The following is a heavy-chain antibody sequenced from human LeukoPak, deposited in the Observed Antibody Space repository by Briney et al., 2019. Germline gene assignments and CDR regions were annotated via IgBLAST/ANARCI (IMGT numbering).Heavy chain of an antibody. CDR3: ARDRAEGKTWVEFDP. J-gene: IGHJ5*02. CDR1: GFIVNSYA. Sequence: GGSLRLSCAASGFIVNSYAMSWVRQAPGKGLAGVSLIYSDGVTQYADSVKGRFTISRDNSKNTLYPQMNSLRDEDTAVYFCARDRAEGKTWVEFDPWGQGTLVTVSS. V-gene: IGHV3-66*02. CDR2: IYSDGVT.